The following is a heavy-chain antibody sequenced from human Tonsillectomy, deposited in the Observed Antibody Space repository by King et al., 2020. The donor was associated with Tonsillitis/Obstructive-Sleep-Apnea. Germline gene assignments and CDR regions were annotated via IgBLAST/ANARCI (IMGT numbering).Heavy chain of an antibody. J-gene: IGHJ4*02. V-gene: IGHV3-30*02. CDR2: IRYDGDKT. D-gene: IGHD3-16*01. Sequence: VQLVESGGGAVQPGGSLRLSCVTSGFIFRNYGMNWVRQSPSKGLEWVAFIRYDGDKTYYRDSVKGRFTISRDNSKNTLFLQMNSLSAEDTALYYCAIMTTLNYWGRGTLLTVPS. CDR1: GFIFRNYG. CDR3: AIMTTLNY.